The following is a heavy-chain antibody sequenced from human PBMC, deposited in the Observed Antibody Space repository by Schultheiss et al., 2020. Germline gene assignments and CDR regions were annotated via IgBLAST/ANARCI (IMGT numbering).Heavy chain of an antibody. J-gene: IGHJ4*02. CDR2: IWYDGSNK. CDR3: ARGVTEFDY. CDR1: GFTFSSYG. Sequence: GESLKISCAASGFTFSSYGMHWVRQAPGKGLEWVAVIWYDGSNKYYADSVKGRFTISRDNSKNSLYLQMNSLRAEDTAVYYCARGVTEFDYWGQGTLVTVSS. V-gene: IGHV3-33*01. D-gene: IGHD2-21*02.